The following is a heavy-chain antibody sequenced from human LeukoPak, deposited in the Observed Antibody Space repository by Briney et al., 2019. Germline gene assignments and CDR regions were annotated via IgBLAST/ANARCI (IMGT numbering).Heavy chain of an antibody. D-gene: IGHD3-9*01. CDR3: ARDRILTGIDY. V-gene: IGHV3-21*01. CDR1: GFTFSSYS. CDR2: ISSSSSYI. J-gene: IGHJ4*02. Sequence: PGGSLRLSCAASGFTFSSYSMNWVRQAQGKGLEWVSSISSSSSYIYYADSVKGRFTISRDNAKNSLYLQMNSLRAEDTAVYYCARDRILTGIDYWGQGTLVTVSS.